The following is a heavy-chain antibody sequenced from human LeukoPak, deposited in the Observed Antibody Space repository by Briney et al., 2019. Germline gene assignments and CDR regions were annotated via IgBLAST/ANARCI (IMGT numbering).Heavy chain of an antibody. CDR1: GGSISSYY. CDR2: IYYSGNT. V-gene: IGHV4-59*01. Sequence: SETLSLTCTVYGGSISSYYSSWIRHPRGKGLEWIGYIYYSGNTYYNPSLKSRATIPVETSNNQLSLKFNSVTATDTATHYGTRPKPLDPFDCWGQARLVTVSS. CDR3: TRPKPLDPFDC. J-gene: IGHJ3*01.